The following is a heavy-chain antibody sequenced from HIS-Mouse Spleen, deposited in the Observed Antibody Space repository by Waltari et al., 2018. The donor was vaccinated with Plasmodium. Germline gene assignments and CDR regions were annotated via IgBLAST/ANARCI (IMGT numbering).Heavy chain of an antibody. Sequence: AASGFTFSSYGMHWVRQSPGKGLEWVAVISYDGSNKYYSDSGKGRFTISRDNSKNTLYLQMNSLRAEDTAVYYCAKDHPGGQYSSGWYLLQHWGQGTLVTVSS. D-gene: IGHD6-19*01. V-gene: IGHV3-30*18. CDR2: ISYDGSNK. CDR1: GFTFSSYG. J-gene: IGHJ1*01. CDR3: AKDHPGGQYSSGWYLLQH.